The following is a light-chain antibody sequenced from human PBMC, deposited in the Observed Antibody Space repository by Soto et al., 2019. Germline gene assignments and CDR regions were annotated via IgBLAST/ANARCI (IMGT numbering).Light chain of an antibody. CDR1: QSVRSSY. CDR3: QRYGTSPPIT. V-gene: IGKV3-20*01. J-gene: IGKJ5*01. Sequence: IVLKQSPGTLSLYPLERATLSGMASQSVRSSYVAWYQQKPGQGPRLLIYGASSRATGIPDRFSGSGSGTDFTLTISRLEPEDFAVYYCQRYGTSPPITFGQGTLLEIK. CDR2: GAS.